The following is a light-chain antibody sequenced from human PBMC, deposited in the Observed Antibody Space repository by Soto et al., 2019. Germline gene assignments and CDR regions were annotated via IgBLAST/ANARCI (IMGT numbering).Light chain of an antibody. Sequence: EIVLTQSPATLSLSPGERATLSCRASQSVSSYLAWYQQKPGQPPRLLIYDASYRAPGIPARFSGSGSGTDFTLTISSLEAEDSAVYYCQQYNNWPPWTFGQGTKADIK. V-gene: IGKV3-11*01. CDR2: DAS. CDR1: QSVSSY. CDR3: QQYNNWPPWT. J-gene: IGKJ1*01.